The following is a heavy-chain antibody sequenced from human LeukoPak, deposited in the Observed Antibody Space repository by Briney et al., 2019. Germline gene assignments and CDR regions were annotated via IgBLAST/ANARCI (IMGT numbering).Heavy chain of an antibody. V-gene: IGHV4-59*01. CDR3: ARMWFSSSWDRQFDP. CDR1: GGSISSYY. D-gene: IGHD6-13*01. Sequence: SETLSLTCTVSGGSISSYYWSWIRQPPGKGLEWIGNIYYSGSTNYNPSLKSRVTISVDTSKNQFSLKLSSVTAADTAVYYCARMWFSSSWDRQFDPGGQGTLVTVSS. CDR2: IYYSGST. J-gene: IGHJ5*02.